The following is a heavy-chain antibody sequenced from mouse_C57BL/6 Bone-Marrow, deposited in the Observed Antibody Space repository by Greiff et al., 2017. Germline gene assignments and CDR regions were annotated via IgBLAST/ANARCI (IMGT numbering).Heavy chain of an antibody. CDR2: INPGSGGT. J-gene: IGHJ3*01. D-gene: IGHD3-2*02. Sequence: QVQLKQSGAELVRPGTSVKVSCKASGYAFTNYLIEWVKQRPGQGLEWIGVINPGSGGTNYNEKFKGTATLTADKSSSTAYMQLSSLTSEDSAVYFCARDSSGYAWFAYWGQGTLVTVSA. V-gene: IGHV1-54*01. CDR1: GYAFTNYL. CDR3: ARDSSGYAWFAY.